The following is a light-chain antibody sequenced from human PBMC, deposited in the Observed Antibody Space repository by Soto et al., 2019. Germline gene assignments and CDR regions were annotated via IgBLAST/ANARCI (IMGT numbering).Light chain of an antibody. CDR2: AAS. CDR3: KQSYSTPNT. V-gene: IGKV1-39*01. J-gene: IGKJ4*01. Sequence: DIQMTQSPSSLSASVGDRVTITCRASQSISSYLNWYQQKSGKAPKLLIYAASSLQSWVTLRFSGSTSQTEFTLTISSLQPEDFAPHLCKQSYSTPNTFGGATKVNIK. CDR1: QSISSY.